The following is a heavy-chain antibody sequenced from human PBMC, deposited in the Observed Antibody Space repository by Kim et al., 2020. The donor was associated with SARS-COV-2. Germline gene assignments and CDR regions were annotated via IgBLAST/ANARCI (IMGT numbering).Heavy chain of an antibody. J-gene: IGHJ5*02. V-gene: IGHV3-48*01. Sequence: SMKGRITHSRDNAKNSLYLQMNSQRAEDKAVYYCARRGYYGSGTYNWFDPWGQGTLVTVSS. CDR3: ARRGYYGSGTYNWFDP. D-gene: IGHD3-10*01.